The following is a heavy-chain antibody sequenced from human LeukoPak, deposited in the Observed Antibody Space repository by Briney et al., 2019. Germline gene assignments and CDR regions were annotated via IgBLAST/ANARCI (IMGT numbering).Heavy chain of an antibody. CDR2: IWYDGSNK. V-gene: IGHV3-33*01. CDR3: ATDLRRYDILTGTLWG. J-gene: IGHJ4*02. D-gene: IGHD3-9*01. Sequence: PGRSLRLSCAASGFTSSSYGMHWVRQAPGKGLEWVAVIWYDGSNKYYADSVKGRFTISRDNSKNTLYLQMNSLSAEDTAVYYCATDLRRYDILTGTLWGWGQGTLVTVSS. CDR1: GFTSSSYG.